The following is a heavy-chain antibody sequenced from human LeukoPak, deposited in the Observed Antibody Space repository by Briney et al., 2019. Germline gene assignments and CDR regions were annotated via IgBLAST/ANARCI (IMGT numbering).Heavy chain of an antibody. CDR2: ISSSSSYI. J-gene: IGHJ4*02. D-gene: IGHD2-15*01. CDR1: GFTFSSYS. CDR3: ARALGDCSGGSCNFDY. Sequence: GGSLRLSCAASGFTFSSYSMNWVRQAPGKGLEWVSSISSSSSYIYYADSVKGRFTISRDNAKNSLYLRMNSLRADDPAVYYCARALGDCSGGSCNFDYWGQGTLVTVSS. V-gene: IGHV3-21*01.